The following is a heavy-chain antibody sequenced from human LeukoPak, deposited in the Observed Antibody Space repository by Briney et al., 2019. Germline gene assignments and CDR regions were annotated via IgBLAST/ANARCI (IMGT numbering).Heavy chain of an antibody. CDR1: GGPFTGYY. CDR2: INPSGST. V-gene: IGHV4-34*01. J-gene: IGHJ4*02. D-gene: IGHD3-3*01. Sequence: SETLSLTCAVYGGPFTGYYWSWIRQPPGEGLEWIGEINPSGSTIYNPSLKSRVTISVDTSKKQFSLKLSSVTAADTAVYYCARGYYDFWGGYSYWGQGTLVTVSS. CDR3: ARGYYDFWGGYSY.